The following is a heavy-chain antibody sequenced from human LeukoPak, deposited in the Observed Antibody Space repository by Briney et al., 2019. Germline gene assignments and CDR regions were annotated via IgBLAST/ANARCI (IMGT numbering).Heavy chain of an antibody. CDR2: ISSSSSYI. D-gene: IGHD3-22*01. CDR1: GFTFSSYW. V-gene: IGHV3-21*01. CDR3: ASGYDSSGYYGAL. Sequence: GGSLRLSCAASGFTFSSYWMSWVRQAPGKGLEWVSSISSSSSYIYYADSVRGRFTISRDNAKNSLYLQMNSLRAEDTAVYYCASGYDSSGYYGALWGQGTLVTVSS. J-gene: IGHJ4*02.